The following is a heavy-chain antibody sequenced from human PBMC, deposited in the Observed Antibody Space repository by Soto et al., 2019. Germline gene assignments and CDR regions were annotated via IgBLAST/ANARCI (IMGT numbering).Heavy chain of an antibody. CDR2: IDTSGTT. CDR1: GYSISLGYY. CDR3: ARGPRGYVYYHGMDV. V-gene: IGHV4-4*07. J-gene: IGHJ6*02. D-gene: IGHD3-10*01. Sequence: SETLSLTCAVSGYSISLGYYWGWIRQSAGKGLVWIGRIDTSGTTNYNPPLKSRVTMSVDASKNHFSLNLSSVTAADTAVYYWARGPRGYVYYHGMDVWGQGTTVTVSS.